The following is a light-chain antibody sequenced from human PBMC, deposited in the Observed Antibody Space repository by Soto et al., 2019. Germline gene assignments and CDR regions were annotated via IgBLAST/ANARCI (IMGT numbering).Light chain of an antibody. CDR2: GAS. Sequence: DILMTQSPSTLSLSPGDRATITCRASQSISSRLAWYQQKPGQAPRLLIYGASSRASGIPARFSGSGSGTDFTLTISRLEPEDFAAYYCQQYGSSPYTFGQGTKVDIK. J-gene: IGKJ2*01. CDR3: QQYGSSPYT. CDR1: QSISSR. V-gene: IGKV3-20*01.